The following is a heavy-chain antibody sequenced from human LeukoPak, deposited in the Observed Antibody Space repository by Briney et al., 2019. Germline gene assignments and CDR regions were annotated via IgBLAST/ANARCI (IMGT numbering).Heavy chain of an antibody. CDR1: GFIFSSYW. J-gene: IGHJ4*02. CDR3: ARYDVDWLSNYYFDY. Sequence: GGSLRLSCAASGFIFSSYWMSWVRQAPGKGLEWVANIKQDGSEKYYVDSVKGRFTISRDNAKNSLYLQMNSLRAEDTAVYYCARYDVDWLSNYYFDYWGQGTLVTVSS. V-gene: IGHV3-7*01. CDR2: IKQDGSEK. D-gene: IGHD3-9*01.